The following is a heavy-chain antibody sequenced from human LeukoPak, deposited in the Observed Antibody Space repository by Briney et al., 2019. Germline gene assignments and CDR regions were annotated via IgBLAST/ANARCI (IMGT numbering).Heavy chain of an antibody. J-gene: IGHJ3*02. CDR3: ARESGMATTRDAFDI. CDR1: GGSISSYY. V-gene: IGHV4-59*01. D-gene: IGHD5-24*01. CDR2: IYYSGST. Sequence: SETLSLTCTVSGGSISSYYWSWIRQAPGKGLEWIGYIYYSGSTNYNPSLKSRVTISVDTSKNQFSLKLSSVTAADTAVYYCARESGMATTRDAFDIWGQGTIVTVSS.